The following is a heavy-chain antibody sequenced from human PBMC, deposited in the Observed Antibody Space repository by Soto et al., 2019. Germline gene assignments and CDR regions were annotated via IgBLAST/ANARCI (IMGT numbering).Heavy chain of an antibody. CDR3: ASKGSDSSGWYYFDY. Sequence: ASVKVSCKASGYTFTSYYMHWVRQAPGQGLEWMGIINPSGGSTSYAQKFQGRATMTRDTSTSTVYMELSSLRSEDTAVYYCASKGSDSSGWYYFDYWGQGTLVTVSS. D-gene: IGHD6-19*01. J-gene: IGHJ4*02. CDR2: INPSGGST. V-gene: IGHV1-46*01. CDR1: GYTFTSYY.